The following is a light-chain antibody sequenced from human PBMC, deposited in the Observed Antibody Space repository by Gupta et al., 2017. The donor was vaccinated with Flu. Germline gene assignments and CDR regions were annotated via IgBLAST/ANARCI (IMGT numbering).Light chain of an antibody. V-gene: IGLV1-44*01. CDR3: ATWDDILNAWV. CDR2: SDN. Sequence: RVTMSTSGRSSNIGSNPLTWSQQLPVPPPNLLIHSDNQRPSGVPDRFSGSRSGTSASLSISGLQSDDEAVYYCATWDDILNAWVIGGGTTLTVL. J-gene: IGLJ2*01. CDR1: SSNIGSNP.